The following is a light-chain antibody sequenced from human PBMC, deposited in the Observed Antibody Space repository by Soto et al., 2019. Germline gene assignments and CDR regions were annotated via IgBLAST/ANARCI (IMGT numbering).Light chain of an antibody. V-gene: IGKV1-33*01. J-gene: IGKJ2*01. CDR2: DSS. CDR1: QYIIY. Sequence: DIQMTQSPSSLSASVGDRVTITCQASQYIIYLNWYQQRPGEAPKLLIYDSSKLHTGVPSRFSGSGSGRVFTFTISSLQPEDTATYYCQQYDNLPPFTFGQGTKVEI. CDR3: QQYDNLPPFT.